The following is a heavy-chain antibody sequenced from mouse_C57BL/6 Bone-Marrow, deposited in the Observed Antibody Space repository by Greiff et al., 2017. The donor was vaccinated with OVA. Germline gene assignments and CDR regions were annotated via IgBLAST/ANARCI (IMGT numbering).Heavy chain of an antibody. V-gene: IGHV1-9*01. J-gene: IGHJ4*01. CDR1: GYTFTGYW. Sequence: QVQLKQSGAELMKPGASVKLSCKATGYTFTGYWIEWVKQRPGHGLEWIGEILPGSGSTNYNEKFKGKATLTADKSSSTAYMELRSLTSEDSAVYFCARGTTVVASYYAMDYWGQGTSVTVSS. CDR3: ARGTTVVASYYAMDY. D-gene: IGHD1-1*01. CDR2: ILPGSGST.